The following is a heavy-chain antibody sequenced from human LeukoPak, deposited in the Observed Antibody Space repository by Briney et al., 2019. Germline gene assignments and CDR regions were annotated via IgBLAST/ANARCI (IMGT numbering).Heavy chain of an antibody. CDR3: ARSTGYSSSWYGDY. J-gene: IGHJ4*02. CDR1: GFIFTDYW. D-gene: IGHD6-13*01. V-gene: IGHV3-11*01. Sequence: GGSLRLSCAASGFIFTDYWMYWVRQAPGRGLEWVSYISSSGSTIYYADSVKGRFTISRDNAKNSLYLQMNSLRAEDTAVYYCARSTGYSSSWYGDYWGQGTLVTVSS. CDR2: ISSSGSTI.